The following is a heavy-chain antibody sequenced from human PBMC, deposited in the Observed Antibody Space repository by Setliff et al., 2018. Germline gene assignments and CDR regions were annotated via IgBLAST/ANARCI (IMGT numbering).Heavy chain of an antibody. J-gene: IGHJ5*02. CDR1: GLIFSNNW. D-gene: IGHD6-19*01. Sequence: SLRLSCVASGLIFSNNWMSWVRQAPGKGLEWVTNINKDGSERNYVDSVKGRFAISRDNAKNSVYLQMSSLRADDTAVYYCVPQGPGYGNGWWTNWFDPWGQGTLVTVSS. V-gene: IGHV3-7*03. CDR2: INKDGSER. CDR3: VPQGPGYGNGWWTNWFDP.